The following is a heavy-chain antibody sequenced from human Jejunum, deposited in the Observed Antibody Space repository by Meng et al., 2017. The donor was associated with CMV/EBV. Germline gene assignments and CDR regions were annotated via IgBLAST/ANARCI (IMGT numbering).Heavy chain of an antibody. CDR2: ISYTGST. Sequence: CTVSGGSIGNYLLTWIRQPPGKGLEWIGYISYTGSTKYNPALKSRVTISMDTSKNHFSLKLSSVTAADTALYYCASTTRMKYYFDYWGQGTLVTVSS. J-gene: IGHJ4*02. V-gene: IGHV4-59*13. CDR1: GGSIGNYL. CDR3: ASTTRMKYYFDY. D-gene: IGHD1-1*01.